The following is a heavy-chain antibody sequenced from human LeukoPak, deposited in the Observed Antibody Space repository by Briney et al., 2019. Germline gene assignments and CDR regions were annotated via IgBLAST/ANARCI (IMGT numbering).Heavy chain of an antibody. CDR3: ARYYYDSSGYSHY. J-gene: IGHJ4*02. CDR2: IIPILGIA. D-gene: IGHD3-22*01. Sequence: GASVKVSCKASGYTFTSYGISWVRQAPGQGLEWMGRIIPILGIANYAQKFQGRVTITADKSTSTAYMELSSLRSEDTAVYYCARYYYDSSGYSHYWGQGTLVTVSS. V-gene: IGHV1-69*04. CDR1: GYTFTSYG.